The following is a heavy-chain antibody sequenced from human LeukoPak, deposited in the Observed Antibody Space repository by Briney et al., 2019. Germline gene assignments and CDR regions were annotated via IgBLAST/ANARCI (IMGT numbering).Heavy chain of an antibody. J-gene: IGHJ6*04. CDR2: IIPIFGTA. D-gene: IGHD3-10*01. CDR3: AGPHYYGSGSYPKDYYYGMDV. CDR1: GGTFSSYA. V-gene: IGHV1-69*13. Sequence: SVTVSCKASGGTFSSYAISWVRQAPGQGLEWMGGIIPIFGTANYAQNFQGRVTITADESTSTAYMELSSLRSEDTAVYYCAGPHYYGSGSYPKDYYYGMDVWGKGTTVTISS.